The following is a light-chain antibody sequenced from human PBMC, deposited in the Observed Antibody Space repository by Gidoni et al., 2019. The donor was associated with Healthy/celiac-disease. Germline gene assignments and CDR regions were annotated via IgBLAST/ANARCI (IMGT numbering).Light chain of an antibody. V-gene: IGKV1-8*01. Sequence: AIRMTQSPSSFSASTGDRVTITCRASQGISSYLAWYQQKPGKTPKLLIYAASTLQSGVPSRFSGSGSGTDFTLTISCLQSEDFATYYGQQYYSSITFXGXTKVEIK. CDR2: AAS. CDR3: QQYYSSIT. CDR1: QGISSY. J-gene: IGKJ4*01.